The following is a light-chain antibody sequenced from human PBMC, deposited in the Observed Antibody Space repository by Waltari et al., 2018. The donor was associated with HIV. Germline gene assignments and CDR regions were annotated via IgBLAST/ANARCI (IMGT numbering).Light chain of an antibody. Sequence: DVVMTQSPLSLSVTVGQPASIYCRSSQSPVPSDVNTFLNWFHQRPSQSPRRLIYEVFNRASGVPGRISGSGSGTDFTLVINRVEADDVGVYYCMQGTHWPPTFGQGTRVEIK. J-gene: IGKJ1*01. CDR2: EVF. CDR1: QSPVPSDVNTF. CDR3: MQGTHWPPT. V-gene: IGKV2-30*02.